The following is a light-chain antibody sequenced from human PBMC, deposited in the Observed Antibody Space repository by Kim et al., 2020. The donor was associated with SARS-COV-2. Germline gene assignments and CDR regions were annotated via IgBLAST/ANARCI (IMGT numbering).Light chain of an antibody. CDR1: SSNIGAGYD. J-gene: IGLJ1*01. Sequence: VTISWTVSSSNIGAGYDVHWYQQLPGTAPKLLIYGNSNRPSGVPDRFSGSKSGTSASLAITGLQAEDEADYYCQSYDSSLSGSKVFGTGTKVTVL. V-gene: IGLV1-40*01. CDR2: GNS. CDR3: QSYDSSLSGSKV.